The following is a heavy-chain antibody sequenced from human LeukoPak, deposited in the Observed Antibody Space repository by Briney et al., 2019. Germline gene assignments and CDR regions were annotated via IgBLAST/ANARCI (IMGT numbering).Heavy chain of an antibody. V-gene: IGHV1-69*13. D-gene: IGHD3-3*01. CDR1: GGTFSSYA. J-gene: IGHJ4*02. Sequence: ASVKVSCKASGGTFSSYATSWVRQAPGQGLEWMGGIIPIFGTANYAQKFQGRVTITADESTSTAYMELSSLRSEDTAVYYCAKIPRPYDFWSGYSYDYWGQGTLVTVSS. CDR3: AKIPRPYDFWSGYSYDY. CDR2: IIPIFGTA.